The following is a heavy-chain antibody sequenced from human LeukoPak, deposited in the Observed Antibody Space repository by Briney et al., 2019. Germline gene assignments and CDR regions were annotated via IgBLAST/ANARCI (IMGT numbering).Heavy chain of an antibody. Sequence: SDTLSLTCTVSGDSISSHSYFWGWIRQPPGKGLEWIENIHYIGSTYYNPSLKSRVTISVDTSTNQFSLQLSSVTAPDTAVDYCAKTLPYSGGWRATFDFWGQGTLVTVSS. J-gene: IGHJ4*02. V-gene: IGHV4-39*01. CDR2: IHYIGST. D-gene: IGHD6-19*01. CDR3: AKTLPYSGGWRATFDF. CDR1: GDSISSHSYF.